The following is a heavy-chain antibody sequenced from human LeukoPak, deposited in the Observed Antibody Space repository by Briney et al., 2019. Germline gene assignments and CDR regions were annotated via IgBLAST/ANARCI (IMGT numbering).Heavy chain of an antibody. CDR1: GGSISSSNW. D-gene: IGHD3-16*02. Sequence: SGTLSLTCAVSGGSISSSNWWSWVRQPPGKGLEWIGEIYHSGSTNYNPSLKSRVTISVDKSKNQFSLKLSSVTAADTAVYYCARAQIDNYDYVWGSYRPNHFDNWGQGTLVTVSS. CDR3: ARAQIDNYDYVWGSYRPNHFDN. V-gene: IGHV4-4*02. J-gene: IGHJ4*02. CDR2: IYHSGST.